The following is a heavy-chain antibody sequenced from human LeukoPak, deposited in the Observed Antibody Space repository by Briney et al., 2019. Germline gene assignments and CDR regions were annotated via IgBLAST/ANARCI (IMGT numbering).Heavy chain of an antibody. Sequence: GASVKVSCKASGYTFTSYGISWVRQAPGQGLEWIGWISAYNGNTNYAQKLQGRVTMTTDTSTSTAYMELRSLRSDDTAVYYCARDSWFGELTPINWFNPWGQGTLVTVSS. CDR1: GYTFTSYG. CDR3: ARDSWFGELTPINWFNP. CDR2: ISAYNGNT. V-gene: IGHV1-18*01. D-gene: IGHD3-10*01. J-gene: IGHJ5*02.